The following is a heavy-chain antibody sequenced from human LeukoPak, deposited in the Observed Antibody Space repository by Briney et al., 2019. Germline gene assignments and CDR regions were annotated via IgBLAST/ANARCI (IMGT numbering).Heavy chain of an antibody. CDR2: INPNSGGT. CDR1: GGTFSNYA. V-gene: IGHV1-2*02. D-gene: IGHD3-10*01. J-gene: IGHJ6*03. CDR3: ARDGYYGSGSYRYYYYYYMDV. Sequence: GASVKVSCKASGGTFSNYAISWVRQAPGQGLEWMGWINPNSGGTNYAQKFQGRVTMTRDTSISTAYMELSRLRSDDTAVYYCARDGYYGSGSYRYYYYYYMDVWGKGTTVTVSS.